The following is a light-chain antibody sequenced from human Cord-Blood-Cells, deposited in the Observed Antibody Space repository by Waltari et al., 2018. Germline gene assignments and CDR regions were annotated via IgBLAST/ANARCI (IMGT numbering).Light chain of an antibody. CDR1: SSDVGGYNY. CDR3: SSYTSSSTLEV. J-gene: IGLJ3*02. CDR2: DVS. Sequence: QSALTQPASVSGSPGQSITISCTGTSSDVGGYNYVSWYQQHPGKAPKLMIYDVSKRPSGLSNLFHGSKSGKTAYLTISGLQAEDEADYSCSSYTSSSTLEVFGGGTKLTVL. V-gene: IGLV2-14*01.